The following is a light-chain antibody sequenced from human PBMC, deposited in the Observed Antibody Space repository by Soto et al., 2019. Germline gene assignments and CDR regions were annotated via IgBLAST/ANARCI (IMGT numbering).Light chain of an antibody. CDR2: GAS. Sequence: EIVLTQSPGTLSLSPGEGATLSCRASQSVANNYLAWYQQKPGQAPRLLISGASNRATGIPDRFSGSGSGTDFTLTISRLESEDFAVYYCQQYGSTPLFTFGPGTKVEI. CDR3: QQYGSTPLFT. V-gene: IGKV3-20*01. J-gene: IGKJ3*01. CDR1: QSVANNY.